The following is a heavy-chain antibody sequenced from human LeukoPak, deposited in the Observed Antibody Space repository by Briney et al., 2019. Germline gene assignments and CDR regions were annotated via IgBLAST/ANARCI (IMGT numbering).Heavy chain of an antibody. CDR2: ISSNGGST. D-gene: IGHD6-13*01. Sequence: GRSLRLSCAASGFTFSSYAMHWVRQAPGKGLEYVSAISSNGGSTYYANSVKGRFTISRDNSKNTLYLQMGSLRAEDMAVYYCARLNTYSSSWYEDAFDIWGQGTMVTVSS. CDR3: ARLNTYSSSWYEDAFDI. J-gene: IGHJ3*02. CDR1: GFTFSSYA. V-gene: IGHV3-64*01.